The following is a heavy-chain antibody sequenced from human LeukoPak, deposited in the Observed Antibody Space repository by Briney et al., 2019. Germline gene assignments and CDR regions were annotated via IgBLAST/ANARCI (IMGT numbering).Heavy chain of an antibody. J-gene: IGHJ4*02. CDR2: IFPIFATA. CDR1: SGTFSIYA. D-gene: IGHD3-10*01. Sequence: ASVKVSCKASSGTFSIYAISWVRQAPGQGVEWVGGIFPIFATANYAQKLQGRVTITADKSTSTAYMELSSLRSEDTAVYYCARVTMVRGTVDYWGQGTLVTVSS. V-gene: IGHV1-69*06. CDR3: ARVTMVRGTVDY.